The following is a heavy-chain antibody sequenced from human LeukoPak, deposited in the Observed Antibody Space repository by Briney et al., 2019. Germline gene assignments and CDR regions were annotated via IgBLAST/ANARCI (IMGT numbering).Heavy chain of an antibody. Sequence: PGGSLRLSCAASGFTFSSYAMSWVRQAPGKGLEWVSAISGSGGSTYYADSVKGRFTISRDNSKNTLYLQMNSLRAEDTAVYYCAKDRPITMVRGVRGSDYWGQGTLVTVSS. V-gene: IGHV3-23*01. CDR3: AKDRPITMVRGVRGSDY. J-gene: IGHJ4*02. D-gene: IGHD3-10*01. CDR1: GFTFSSYA. CDR2: ISGSGGST.